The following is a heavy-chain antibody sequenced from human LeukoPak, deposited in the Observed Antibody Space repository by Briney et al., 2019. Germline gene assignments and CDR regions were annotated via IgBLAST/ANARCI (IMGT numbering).Heavy chain of an antibody. Sequence: GGSLRLSCAVSGITLNNYGMTWVRQAPGKGLEWVAGISDSGGSTKYADSVKGRFTISKDNAKNSLYLQMNSLRAEDTAVYYCARDRRLEYYDSSGYSNAFDIWGQGTMVTVSS. CDR1: GITLNNYG. V-gene: IGHV3-23*01. J-gene: IGHJ3*02. D-gene: IGHD3-22*01. CDR3: ARDRRLEYYDSSGYSNAFDI. CDR2: ISDSGGST.